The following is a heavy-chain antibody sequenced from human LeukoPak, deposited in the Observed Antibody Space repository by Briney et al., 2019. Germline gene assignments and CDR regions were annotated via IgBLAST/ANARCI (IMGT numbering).Heavy chain of an antibody. CDR1: GGSISNYF. Sequence: PSETLSLTCPVSGGSISNYFWSGIRQPPGKGLEWIGYIYYSVSTNYNPSLKSRVTISVDTSKNQFSLKLSSVTAADTAVYYCARRDGRRDWCDPWGQGTLVTVSS. D-gene: IGHD4-17*01. V-gene: IGHV4-59*12. CDR3: ARRDGRRDWCDP. CDR2: IYYSVST. J-gene: IGHJ5*02.